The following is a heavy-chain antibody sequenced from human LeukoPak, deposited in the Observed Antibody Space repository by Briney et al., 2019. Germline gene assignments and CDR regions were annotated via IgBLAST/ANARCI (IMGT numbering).Heavy chain of an antibody. CDR3: ARDRYDFWCAQEAGLFDY. CDR1: GYTFTSYY. Sequence: ASVKVSCKASGYTFTSYYMHWVRQAPGQGLEWMGIINPSGGSTSYAQKFQGRVTMTRDTSTSTVYMELSSLRSEDTAVYYCARDRYDFWCAQEAGLFDYWGQGTLVTVSS. D-gene: IGHD3-3*01. V-gene: IGHV1-46*01. J-gene: IGHJ4*02. CDR2: INPSGGST.